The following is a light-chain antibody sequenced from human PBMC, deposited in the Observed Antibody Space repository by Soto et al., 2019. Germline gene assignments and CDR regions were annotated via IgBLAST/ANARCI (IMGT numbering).Light chain of an antibody. CDR3: QQYGSSPGT. J-gene: IGKJ1*01. CDR2: GAS. V-gene: IGKV3-20*01. CDR1: QSVTSNY. Sequence: EIVLTQSPGTLSLSPGGRATLSCRASQSVTSNYLAWYQQEPGQAPRLLIFGASIRDTGIPDRFSGSGSGTDFTLTISRLEPEAFAVYYCQQYGSSPGTFGQGTKVEIK.